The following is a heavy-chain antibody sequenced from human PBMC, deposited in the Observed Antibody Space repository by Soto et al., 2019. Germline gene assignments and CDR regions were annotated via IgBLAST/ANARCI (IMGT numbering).Heavy chain of an antibody. CDR2: IIPISGTA. CDR3: ARDALWGSKPGPFDY. J-gene: IGHJ4*02. D-gene: IGHD3-16*01. CDR1: GGTFSSYA. Sequence: QVQLVQSGAEVKKPGSSVKVSCKASGGTFSSYAISWVRQAPGQGLEWMGGIIPISGTANYAQKFQGRVTITADKSTSTAYMELRSLRSEDTAVYYCARDALWGSKPGPFDYWGQGTLVTVSS. V-gene: IGHV1-69*06.